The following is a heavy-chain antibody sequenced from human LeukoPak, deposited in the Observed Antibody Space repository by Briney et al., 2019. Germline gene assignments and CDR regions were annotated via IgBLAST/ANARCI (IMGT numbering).Heavy chain of an antibody. D-gene: IGHD6-13*01. J-gene: IGHJ5*02. CDR3: ARITGYSTPHNWFDP. CDR1: GGSISSGGYY. V-gene: IGHV4-30-4*08. CDR2: IYYSGST. Sequence: SETLSPTCTVSGGSISSGGYYWSWIRQHPGKGLEWIGYIYYSGSTYYNPSLKSRVTISVDTSKNQFSLKLSSVTAADTAVYYCARITGYSTPHNWFDPWGQGTLVTVSS.